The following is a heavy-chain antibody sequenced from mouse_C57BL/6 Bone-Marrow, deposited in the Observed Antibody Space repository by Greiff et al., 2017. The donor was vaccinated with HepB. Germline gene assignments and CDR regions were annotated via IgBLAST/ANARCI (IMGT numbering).Heavy chain of an antibody. D-gene: IGHD1-1*01. CDR1: GFNIKDDY. CDR3: TTGYYGSSYDYAMDY. V-gene: IGHV14-4*01. Sequence: EVQLQQSGAELVRPGASVKLSCTASGFNIKDDYMHWVKQRPEQGLEWIGWIDPENGDTEYASKFQGKATITADTSSNTAYLKLSSLTSEDTAVYYCTTGYYGSSYDYAMDYWGQGTSVTVSS. J-gene: IGHJ4*01. CDR2: IDPENGDT.